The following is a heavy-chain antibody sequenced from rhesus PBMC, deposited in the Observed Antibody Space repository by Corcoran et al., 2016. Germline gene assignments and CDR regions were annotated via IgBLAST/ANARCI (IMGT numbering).Heavy chain of an antibody. J-gene: IGHJ4*01. CDR2: ILGNWAAT. D-gene: IGHD5-30*01. V-gene: IGHV4-80*01. CDR1: GASVNYYW. Sequence: QVQLQESGPGLVKPSETLVLTCTVSGASVNYYWWSWVRQSPGRGLEWIGEILGNWAATYYLPSLKSRATMSKDSVKNQFSLTLTFVTDADTAVYYCVRNSGYVGFAYDYWGQGLLVTVSS. CDR3: VRNSGYVGFAYDY.